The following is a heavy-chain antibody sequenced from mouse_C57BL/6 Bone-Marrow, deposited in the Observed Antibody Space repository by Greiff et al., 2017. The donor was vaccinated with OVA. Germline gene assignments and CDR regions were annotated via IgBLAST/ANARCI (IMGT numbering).Heavy chain of an antibody. CDR1: GYTFTSYW. CDR2: IYPGNSDT. V-gene: IGHV1-5*01. J-gene: IGHJ2*01. Sequence: LQESGTVLARPGASVKMSCKTSGYTFTSYWMHWVKQRPGQGLEWIGAIYPGNSDTSYNQKFKGKAKLTAVTSASTAYMELSSLTNEDSAVYYCTGEIYYGNFFDYWGQGTTLTVSS. D-gene: IGHD2-1*01. CDR3: TGEIYYGNFFDY.